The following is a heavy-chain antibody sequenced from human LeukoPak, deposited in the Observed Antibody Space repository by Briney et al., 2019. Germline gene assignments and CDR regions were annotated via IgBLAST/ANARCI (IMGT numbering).Heavy chain of an antibody. CDR2: IYYSGST. J-gene: IGHJ4*02. D-gene: IGHD3-3*01. Sequence: SETLSLTCTVSGGSISSGDYSWSWIRQPPGKGLEWIGYIYYSGSTYYNPSLKSRVTISVDTSKNQFSLKLSSVTAADTAVYYCARGSGFLEWLLDYWGQGTLVTVSS. CDR1: GGSISSGDYS. CDR3: ARGSGFLEWLLDY. V-gene: IGHV4-30-4*01.